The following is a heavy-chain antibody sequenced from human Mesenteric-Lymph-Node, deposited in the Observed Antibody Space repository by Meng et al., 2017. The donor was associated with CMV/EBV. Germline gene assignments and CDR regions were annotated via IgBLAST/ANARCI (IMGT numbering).Heavy chain of an antibody. CDR2: FYHTENT. CDR3: ARRIVPAAFGA. V-gene: IGHV4-4*02. J-gene: IGHJ4*02. D-gene: IGHD2-2*01. CDR1: GDPVSRNYW. Sequence: LTCAVSGDPVSRNYWWSWVRQPPGKGLEWIGEFYHTENTNYNPSLKSRVTISVDISKNQFSLTLTSVTAADTAIYYCARRIVPAAFGAWGQGTLVTVSS.